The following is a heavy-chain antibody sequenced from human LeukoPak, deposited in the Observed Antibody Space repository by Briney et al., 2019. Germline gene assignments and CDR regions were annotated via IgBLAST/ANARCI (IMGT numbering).Heavy chain of an antibody. CDR2: INSDGSST. V-gene: IGHV3-74*01. CDR1: GFTFSSYW. Sequence: AGGSLRLSCAASGFTFSSYWMHWVRHAPGKGLVWVSRINSDGSSTSYADSMKGRFTISRDNSKNTLYLQMNSLRAEDTAVYYCARIADYYDSSGYNSVDYWGQGTLVTVSS. J-gene: IGHJ4*02. D-gene: IGHD3-22*01. CDR3: ARIADYYDSSGYNSVDY.